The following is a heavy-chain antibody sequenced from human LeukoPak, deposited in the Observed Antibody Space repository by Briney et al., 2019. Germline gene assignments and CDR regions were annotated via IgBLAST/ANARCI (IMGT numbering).Heavy chain of an antibody. CDR1: GFSFSNNF. CDR2: IYGIGST. J-gene: IGHJ4*02. D-gene: IGHD7-27*01. V-gene: IGHV3-53*01. Sequence: GGSLRLSCEASGFSFSNNFMSWVRQAPGKGLEWVSVIYGIGSTYYADSVKGRFTISRDNSKNILYLQMNSLRTEDTAMYYCARDADWGGLDYWGQGTLVTVSS. CDR3: ARDADWGGLDY.